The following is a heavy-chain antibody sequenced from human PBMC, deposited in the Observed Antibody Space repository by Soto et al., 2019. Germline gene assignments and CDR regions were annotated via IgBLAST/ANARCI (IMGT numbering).Heavy chain of an antibody. D-gene: IGHD3-22*01. Sequence: SETLSLTCAVSGGSISSGGYSWSWIRQPPGKGLEWIGYIYHSGSTYYNPSLKSRVTTSVDRSKNQFSLKLSSVTAADTAVYYCARRGSSGYYDWFDPWGQGTLVTVSS. CDR2: IYHSGST. V-gene: IGHV4-30-2*01. CDR3: ARRGSSGYYDWFDP. J-gene: IGHJ5*02. CDR1: GGSISSGGYS.